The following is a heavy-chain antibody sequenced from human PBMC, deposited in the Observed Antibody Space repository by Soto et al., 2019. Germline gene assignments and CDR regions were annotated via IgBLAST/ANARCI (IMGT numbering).Heavy chain of an antibody. CDR1: GGSISSSSYY. J-gene: IGHJ6*02. CDR2: IYYSGST. Sequence: PSETLSLTCTVSGGSISSSSYYWGWIRQPPGKGLEWIGSIYYSGSTYYNPSLKSRVTISVDTSKNQFSLKLSSVTAADTAVYYCARRRSSNLDYYYGMDVWGQGTTVT. D-gene: IGHD6-13*01. CDR3: ARRRSSNLDYYYGMDV. V-gene: IGHV4-39*01.